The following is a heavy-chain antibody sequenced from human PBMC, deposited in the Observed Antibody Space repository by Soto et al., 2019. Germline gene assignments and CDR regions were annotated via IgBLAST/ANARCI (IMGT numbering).Heavy chain of an antibody. Sequence: EVQLVESGGGLVQPGESLRLSCSASGFTFSDYWMHWVRQGPGKGLVWVSRINPDGRSTNFADSVKGRFIVSRDNAKNTVYLQVNSLRAEDTAVYYCARGKRGGYYNAYWGQGTLVTVSS. CDR3: ARGKRGGYYNAY. CDR1: GFTFSDYW. CDR2: INPDGRST. D-gene: IGHD3-22*01. J-gene: IGHJ4*02. V-gene: IGHV3-74*01.